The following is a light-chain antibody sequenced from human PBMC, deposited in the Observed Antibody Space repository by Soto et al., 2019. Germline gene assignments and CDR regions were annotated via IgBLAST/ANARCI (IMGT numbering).Light chain of an antibody. CDR3: QQCRNWPTWT. J-gene: IGKJ1*01. CDR1: QSVSSN. V-gene: IGKV3-15*01. CDR2: GAS. Sequence: EIVMTQSPATLSVSPGERATLSCRASQSVSSNLAWYQQKPCQAPRLLIYGASTRATGIPARFSGSGSGTDFTLTISSLQSEDFAVYYCQQCRNWPTWTFGQGTKVDIK.